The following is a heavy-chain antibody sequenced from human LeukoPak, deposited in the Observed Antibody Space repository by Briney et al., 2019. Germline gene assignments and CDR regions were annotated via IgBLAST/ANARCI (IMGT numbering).Heavy chain of an antibody. J-gene: IGHJ4*02. CDR1: GFTFSSYA. CDR2: ISGSGGST. Sequence: GGSLRLSCAASGFTFSSYAMSWVRQAPGKGLEWVSAISGSGGSTYYADSVKGRFTISRDNSKNTLYLQMNSLRAEDTAVYYCAKDDGAGDGSGTYYWGQGTLVTVSS. D-gene: IGHD3-10*01. CDR3: AKDDGAGDGSGTYY. V-gene: IGHV3-23*01.